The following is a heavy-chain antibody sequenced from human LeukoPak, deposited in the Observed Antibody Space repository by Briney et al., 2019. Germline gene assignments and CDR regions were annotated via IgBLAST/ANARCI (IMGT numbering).Heavy chain of an antibody. V-gene: IGHV7-4-1*02. CDR2: INTNTGNP. CDR1: GYTFTRYF. J-gene: IGHJ3*02. CDR3: ARSINGWYSGAFDI. Sequence: GASVKVSCKASGYTFTRYFMNWVRQAPGQGLEWMGWINTNTGNPTYAQGFTGRFVFSLDTSVSTAYLQISSLKAEDTAVYHCARSINGWYSGAFDIWGQGTMVTVSS. D-gene: IGHD6-19*01.